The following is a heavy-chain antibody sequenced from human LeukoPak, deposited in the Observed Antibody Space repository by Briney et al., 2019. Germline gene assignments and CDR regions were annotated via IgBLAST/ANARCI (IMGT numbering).Heavy chain of an antibody. CDR2: ISGSGGKT. V-gene: IGHV3-23*01. Sequence: GGALRLSCAASLFTFSSFAMTGVRPAPGKGLEWVSVISGSGGKTYYADSVKGRFTLSRDNSNRTLFLEMSSLRVEDTAVYYCAREGTYYDSSGHCVSWGQGTLVTVSA. CDR3: AREGTYYDSSGHCVS. D-gene: IGHD3-22*01. J-gene: IGHJ5*02. CDR1: LFTFSSFA.